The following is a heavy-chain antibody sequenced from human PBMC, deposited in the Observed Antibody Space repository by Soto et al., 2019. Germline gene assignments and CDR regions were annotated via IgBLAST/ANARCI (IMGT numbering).Heavy chain of an antibody. CDR3: ARGGGSDSFDN. CDR1: GASITYGGYP. J-gene: IGHJ4*02. D-gene: IGHD1-26*01. V-gene: IGHV4-30-2*01. CDR2: INHLETT. Sequence: QLQLHESGSGLVKPSQTLSLTCTVSGASITYGGYPWSWIRQTPGKGLEWIGYINHLETTFYNPSFESRLTLSIDRAKNQFSLNLNSMSAADRGVYFCARGGGSDSFDNWGQGILVTVSS.